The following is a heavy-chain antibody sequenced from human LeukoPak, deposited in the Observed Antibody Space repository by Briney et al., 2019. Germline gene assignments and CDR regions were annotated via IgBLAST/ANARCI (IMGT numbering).Heavy chain of an antibody. CDR3: ARDRAIAVDVGVDY. D-gene: IGHD6-19*01. V-gene: IGHV3-48*01. CDR1: GFTFSSYR. CDR2: ISSSSSTI. J-gene: IGHJ4*02. Sequence: GGSLRLSCAASGFTFSSYRMNWVRQAPGKGLEWVSYISSSSSTIYYADSVKGRFTISRDNAKNSLYLQMNSLRVEDTALYYCARDRAIAVDVGVDYWGQGTLVTVSS.